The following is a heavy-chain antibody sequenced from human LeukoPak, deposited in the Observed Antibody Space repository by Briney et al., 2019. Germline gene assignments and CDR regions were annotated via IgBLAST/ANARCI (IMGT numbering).Heavy chain of an antibody. V-gene: IGHV4-39*01. CDR3: ARTGVKDYYDSSVPYIGGAFDI. D-gene: IGHD3-22*01. CDR2: IYYSGST. Sequence: SQTLSLTCTVSGGSISSGDYYWGWIRQPPGKGLEWIGSIYYSGSTYYNPSLKSRVTISVDTSKNQFSLKLSSVTAADTAVYYCARTGVKDYYDSSVPYIGGAFDIWGQGTMVTVSS. CDR1: GGSISSGDYY. J-gene: IGHJ3*02.